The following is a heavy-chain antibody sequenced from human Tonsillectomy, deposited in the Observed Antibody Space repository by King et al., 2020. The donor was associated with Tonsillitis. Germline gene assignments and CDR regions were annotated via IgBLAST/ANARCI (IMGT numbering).Heavy chain of an antibody. J-gene: IGHJ6*02. Sequence: VQLVESGGGVVQPGRSLRLSCAASGFTFSSYGMHWVRQAPGKGLEWVAVIWYDGRNKYYADSGKGRFTISRDNSKNTLYLQMNSLRAEDTAVYYCARERWMVRGATVYYYYYGMDVWGQGTTVTVSS. V-gene: IGHV3-33*01. D-gene: IGHD3-10*01. CDR2: IWYDGRNK. CDR1: GFTFSSYG. CDR3: ARERWMVRGATVYYYYYGMDV.